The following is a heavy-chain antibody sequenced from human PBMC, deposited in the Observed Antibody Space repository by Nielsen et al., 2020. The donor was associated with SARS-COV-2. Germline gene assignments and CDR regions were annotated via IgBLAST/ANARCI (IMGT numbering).Heavy chain of an antibody. V-gene: IGHV5-51*01. CDR3: ARQFLAYCGGDCYAFDI. J-gene: IGHJ3*02. Sequence: GESLKISCKGSGYSFTSYWIGWVRQMPGKGLEWMGLIYPGDSDTRYSPSFQGQVTISADKSISTAYLQWSSLKASDTAMYYCARQFLAYCGGDCYAFDIWGQGTMVTVSS. D-gene: IGHD2-21*02. CDR2: IYPGDSDT. CDR1: GYSFTSYW.